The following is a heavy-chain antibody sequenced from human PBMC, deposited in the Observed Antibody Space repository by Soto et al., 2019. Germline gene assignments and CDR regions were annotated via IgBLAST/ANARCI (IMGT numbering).Heavy chain of an antibody. CDR2: INPSGGST. J-gene: IGHJ3*02. Sequence: QVQLVQSGAEVKKPGASVKVSCKASGYTFTSYYMHWVRQAPGQGLEWMGIINPSGGSTSYAQKCQGRGTMTRDTSTSTVYMELSSLRSEDTAVYYCARGGSGWRRAFDIWGQGTMVTVSS. CDR3: ARGGSGWRRAFDI. CDR1: GYTFTSYY. D-gene: IGHD6-19*01. V-gene: IGHV1-46*01.